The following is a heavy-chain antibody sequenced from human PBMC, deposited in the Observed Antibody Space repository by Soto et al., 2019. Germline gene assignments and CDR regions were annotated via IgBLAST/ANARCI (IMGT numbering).Heavy chain of an antibody. D-gene: IGHD2-8*01. V-gene: IGHV3-48*02. J-gene: IGHJ5*02. CDR1: GFTFSSYG. CDR2: ISSSSSTI. CDR3: ARCLHCSNGGRFDP. Sequence: GGSLRLSCAASGFTFSSYGMHWVRQAPGKGLEWVSYISSSSSTIYYADSVKGRFTISRDNAKNSLYLQMNSLRDEDTAVYYCARCLHCSNGGRFDPWGQGALVTVSS.